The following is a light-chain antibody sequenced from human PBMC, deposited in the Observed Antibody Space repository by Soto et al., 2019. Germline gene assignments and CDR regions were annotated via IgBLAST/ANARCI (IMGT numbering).Light chain of an antibody. V-gene: IGKV3-11*01. J-gene: IGKJ4*01. Sequence: EIVLTQSAAILSLSPGERATLSCRASQSVNSYLAWYQQKPGQAPRLLIYDATSRATGIPARFSGSGSGTDFTLTISSLEPEDFAVYYCQQRSKWPVTFGGGTKVEIK. CDR2: DAT. CDR3: QQRSKWPVT. CDR1: QSVNSY.